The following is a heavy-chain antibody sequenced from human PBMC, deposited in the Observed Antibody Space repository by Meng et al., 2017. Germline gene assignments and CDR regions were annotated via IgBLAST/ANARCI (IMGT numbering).Heavy chain of an antibody. V-gene: IGHV5-51*01. CDR1: GYSFTSYW. CDR3: ARPHYGSGSYQYHH. J-gene: IGHJ4*02. CDR2: IYPGDSDT. Sequence: KVSCKGSGYSFTSYWIDWVRQMPGKGLEWMGIIYPGDSDTRYSPSFQGQVTISADKSISTAYLQWSSLKASDTAMYYCARPHYGSGSYQYHHWGQGTLVTVSS. D-gene: IGHD3-10*01.